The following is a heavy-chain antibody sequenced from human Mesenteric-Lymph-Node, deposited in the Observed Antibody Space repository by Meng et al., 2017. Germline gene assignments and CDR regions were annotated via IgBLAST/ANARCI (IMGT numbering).Heavy chain of an antibody. J-gene: IGHJ4*02. V-gene: IGHV3-23*01. D-gene: IGHD6-13*01. CDR2: ISRGSGST. CDR3: AKVHDSTWQFDY. CDR1: GFTVSSNY. Sequence: GGSLRLSCAASGFTVSSNYMSWVRQAPGKGLEWVSLISRGSGSTYHADSVKGRFSISRDNSENTLYLQMNSLTAEDTAVYYCAKVHDSTWQFDYWGQGTLVTVSS.